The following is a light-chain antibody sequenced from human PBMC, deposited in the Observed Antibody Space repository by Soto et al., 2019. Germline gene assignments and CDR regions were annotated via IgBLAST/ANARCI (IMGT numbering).Light chain of an antibody. CDR3: QQYGTPPWT. Sequence: EIVLTQSPGTLSLSPGDRATLSCRASQSVSSSYFAWYQQEPGQAPRLLIYGASSRATGIPDRVSGSGSGTDFTLTISRLEPEDFAEYYCQQYGTPPWTFGQGTKVQIK. J-gene: IGKJ1*01. V-gene: IGKV3-20*01. CDR2: GAS. CDR1: QSVSSSY.